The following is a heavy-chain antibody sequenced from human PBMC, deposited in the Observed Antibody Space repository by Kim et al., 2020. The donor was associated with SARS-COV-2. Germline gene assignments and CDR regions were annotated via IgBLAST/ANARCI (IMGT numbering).Heavy chain of an antibody. CDR1: GFTFDDFG. J-gene: IGHJ4*02. V-gene: IGHV3-20*04. CDR2: INWSGGST. CDR3: ARDGAYTSSSGY. D-gene: IGHD6-6*01. Sequence: GGSLRLSCAASGFTFDDFGMSWVRQAPGKGLEWVSGINWSGGSTGYADSVKGRFTISRDNAKNSLYLQMNSLRAEDTALYYCARDGAYTSSSGYWGQGTLVTVSS.